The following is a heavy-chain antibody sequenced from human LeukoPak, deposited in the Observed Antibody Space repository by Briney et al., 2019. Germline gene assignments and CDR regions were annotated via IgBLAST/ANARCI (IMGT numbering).Heavy chain of an antibody. D-gene: IGHD1-26*01. CDR1: GGSISSGGYY. CDR2: IFYSGST. CDR3: ARGGSGSYPYYHYYYMDV. V-gene: IGHV4-31*03. J-gene: IGHJ6*03. Sequence: PSETLSLTCTVSGGSISSGGYYWSWIRQHPGKGLEWIGYIFYSGSTYYNPSLKSRVTISVDTSENQFSLKPSSVTAADTAVYYCARGGSGSYPYYHYYYMDVWGKGTTVTVSS.